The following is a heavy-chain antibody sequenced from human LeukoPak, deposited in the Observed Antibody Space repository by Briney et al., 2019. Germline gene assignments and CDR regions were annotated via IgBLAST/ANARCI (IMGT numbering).Heavy chain of an antibody. J-gene: IGHJ4*02. Sequence: PGGSLRLSCAASGFTFSSYAMSWVRQAPGKGLEWVSAISGSGGSTYYADSVKGRFTISRDNSKNTLYLQMNSLRAEDTTVYYCAKDPGDTAIGADLLGYFDYWGQGTLVTVSS. D-gene: IGHD5-18*01. CDR2: ISGSGGST. CDR3: AKDPGDTAIGADLLGYFDY. V-gene: IGHV3-23*01. CDR1: GFTFSSYA.